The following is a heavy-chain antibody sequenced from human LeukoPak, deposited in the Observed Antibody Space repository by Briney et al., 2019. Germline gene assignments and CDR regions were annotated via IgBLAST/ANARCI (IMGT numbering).Heavy chain of an antibody. CDR1: GGSISSYY. D-gene: IGHD3-10*01. V-gene: IGHV4-59*01. J-gene: IGHJ6*02. Sequence: SETLSLTCTVSGGSISSYYWSWIRQPPGKGLEWIGYIYYSGSTNYNPSLKSRVTISVDTSKNQFSLKLSSVTAADTAVYYCARDVVTMVRGNYYYGMDVWGQGTMVTVSS. CDR3: ARDVVTMVRGNYYYGMDV. CDR2: IYYSGST.